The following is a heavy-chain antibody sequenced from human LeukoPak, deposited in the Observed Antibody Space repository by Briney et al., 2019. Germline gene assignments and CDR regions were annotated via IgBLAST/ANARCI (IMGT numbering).Heavy chain of an antibody. CDR3: ARDPPHTGFDY. D-gene: IGHD4-17*01. Sequence: GGSLRLSRAASGFTFSDHYMDWVRQAPGKGLEWVGRTRNKANSYTTEYAASVKGRFTISRDDSKKSLYLQMNSLETEDTAVYYCARDPPHTGFDYWGQGTLVTVSS. CDR1: GFTFSDHY. CDR2: TRNKANSYTT. V-gene: IGHV3-72*01. J-gene: IGHJ4*02.